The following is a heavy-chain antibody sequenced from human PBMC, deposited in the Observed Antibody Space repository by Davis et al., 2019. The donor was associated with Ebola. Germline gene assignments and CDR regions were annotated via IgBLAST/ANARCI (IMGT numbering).Heavy chain of an antibody. CDR2: IYYSGST. CDR3: ARGLGGDFDY. CDR1: GGSISSSSYY. J-gene: IGHJ4*02. Sequence: SETLSLTCTVSGGSISSSSYYWGWIRQPPGKGLEWIGYIYYSGSTNYNPSLKSRVTISVDTSKNQFSLKLSSVTAADTAVYYCARGLGGDFDYWGQGTLVTVSS. D-gene: IGHD3-16*01. V-gene: IGHV4-61*05.